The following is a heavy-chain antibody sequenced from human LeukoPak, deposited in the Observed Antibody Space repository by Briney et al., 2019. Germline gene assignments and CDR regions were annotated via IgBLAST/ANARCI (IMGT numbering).Heavy chain of an antibody. CDR1: GFTFCSFW. Sequence: GGSLRLSCAASGFTFCSFWMHWVRQAPGKGLVWVSRINSDGSSTVYADSVKGRFTVSRDNAKNTLYLQMNSLRAEDTAVYYCARGGNTPGDYWGQGTLVTVSS. D-gene: IGHD2-2*02. CDR2: INSDGSST. CDR3: ARGGNTPGDY. V-gene: IGHV3-74*01. J-gene: IGHJ4*02.